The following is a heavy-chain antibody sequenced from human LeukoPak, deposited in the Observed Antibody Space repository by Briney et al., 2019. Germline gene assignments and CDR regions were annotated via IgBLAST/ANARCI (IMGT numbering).Heavy chain of an antibody. CDR2: IYYSGST. J-gene: IGHJ4*02. CDR3: GRIVGASDY. CDR1: GGSISSSSHY. Sequence: SETLSLTCTVSGGSISSSSHYWGWIRQPPGKGLEWIGSIYYSGSTYYNPSLKSRVTISVDTSKNQFSLKLSSVTAADTAVYYCGRIVGASDYWGQGTLVTVSS. V-gene: IGHV4-39*01. D-gene: IGHD1-26*01.